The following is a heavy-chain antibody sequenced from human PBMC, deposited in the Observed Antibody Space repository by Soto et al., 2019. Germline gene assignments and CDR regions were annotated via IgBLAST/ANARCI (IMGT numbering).Heavy chain of an antibody. J-gene: IGHJ6*02. CDR1: GFTFSSYG. Sequence: GGSLRLSCAASGFTFSSYGMHWVRQAPGKGLEWVAVIWYDGSNKYYADSVKGRFTISRDNSKNTLYLQMNSLRAEDTAVYYCAREKNYDFWSGSGYGMDVWGQGTTVTVSS. D-gene: IGHD3-3*01. V-gene: IGHV3-33*01. CDR2: IWYDGSNK. CDR3: AREKNYDFWSGSGYGMDV.